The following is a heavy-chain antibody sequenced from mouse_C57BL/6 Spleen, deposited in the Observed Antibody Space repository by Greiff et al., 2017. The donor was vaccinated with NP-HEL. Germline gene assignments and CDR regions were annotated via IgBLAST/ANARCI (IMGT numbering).Heavy chain of an antibody. V-gene: IGHV1-20*01. J-gene: IGHJ1*03. CDR2: INPYNGDT. D-gene: IGHD6-1*01. CDR3: ARAGSSSYWYFDV. Sequence: EVQLQQSGPELVKPGDSVKISCKASGYSFTGYFMNWVMQSHGKSLEWIGRINPYNGDTFYNQKFKGKATLTVDKSSSTAHMELRSLTSEDSAVYYGARAGSSSYWYFDVWGTGTTVTVSS. CDR1: GYSFTGYF.